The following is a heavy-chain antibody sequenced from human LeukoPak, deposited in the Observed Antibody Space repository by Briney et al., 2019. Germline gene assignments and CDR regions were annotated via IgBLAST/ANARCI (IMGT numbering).Heavy chain of an antibody. J-gene: IGHJ5*02. V-gene: IGHV3-74*01. D-gene: IGHD4-17*01. CDR1: GFTFRNYF. CDR3: AALPGWGYGDYFFNPYWFDP. Sequence: PGGSLRLSCAASGFTFRNYFMHWVRQAPGKGLVWVSRIERDGSDTSYADSVKGRFTISRDNAKNTLYLQMNSLRAEDTAVYYCAALPGWGYGDYFFNPYWFDPWGQGTLVTVSS. CDR2: IERDGSDT.